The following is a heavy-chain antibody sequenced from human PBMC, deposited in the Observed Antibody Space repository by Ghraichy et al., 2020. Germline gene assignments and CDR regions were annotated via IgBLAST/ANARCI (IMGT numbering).Heavy chain of an antibody. D-gene: IGHD5-24*01. CDR2: IYPGDADT. CDR1: GYSFTSYW. CDR3: ARHRDGYNWDFDY. Sequence: GESLNISCKGSGYSFTSYWIGWVRQMPGKGLEWMGIIYPGDADTRYSPSFQGQVTISADKSISTAYLQWSSLKASDTAMYYCARHRDGYNWDFDYWGQGTLVTVSS. J-gene: IGHJ4*02. V-gene: IGHV5-51*01.